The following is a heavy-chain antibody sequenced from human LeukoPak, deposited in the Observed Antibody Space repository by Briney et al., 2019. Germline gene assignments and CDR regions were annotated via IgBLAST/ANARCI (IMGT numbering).Heavy chain of an antibody. CDR2: SGSDNKP. V-gene: IGHV3-23*01. CDR1: GFIFSEYA. D-gene: IGHD3-10*02. CDR3: SRDLHYYVAMDL. J-gene: IGHJ6*04. Sequence: QRGGALLLSCDASGFIFSEYAMTWVREAPAQGLEGVSSSGSDNKPDYLESVKGRFAISRDNSKSMLFLQLDSLIADDPALYYFSRDLHYYVAMDLWGEGTTVTVSS.